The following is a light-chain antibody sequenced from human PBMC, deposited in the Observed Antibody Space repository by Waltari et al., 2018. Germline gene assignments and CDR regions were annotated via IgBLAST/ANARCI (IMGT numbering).Light chain of an antibody. J-gene: IGKJ5*01. V-gene: IGKV1D-12*01. CDR2: AAS. Sequence: DIQLTQSPSFVSASIGDRVTITCRASPDITTWSAWYQQRPGRAPKLLIYAASSLQSGVPLRFSGNGSGTDVTLTISSLQPEDFASYDCQQADRFPITFGQGTRLEI. CDR1: PDITTW. CDR3: QQADRFPIT.